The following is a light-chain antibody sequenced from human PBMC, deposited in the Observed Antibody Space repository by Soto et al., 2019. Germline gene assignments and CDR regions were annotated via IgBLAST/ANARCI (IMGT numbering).Light chain of an antibody. Sequence: EIVMTQSPATLSVSPGESATLSCRASQSVSNNLTWYQQKPGQPPRLLIYGASTRATGVPGRFSGSGSGTEFTLTISSLQSEDFGVYYCQQYNDWWTFGQGTKVEVK. CDR3: QQYNDWWT. CDR1: QSVSNN. V-gene: IGKV3-15*01. CDR2: GAS. J-gene: IGKJ1*01.